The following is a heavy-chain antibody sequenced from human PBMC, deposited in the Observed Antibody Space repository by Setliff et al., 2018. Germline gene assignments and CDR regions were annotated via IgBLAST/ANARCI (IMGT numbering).Heavy chain of an antibody. CDR1: GGSISSGNYY. J-gene: IGHJ6*03. CDR2: IYYSGST. V-gene: IGHV4-39*01. Sequence: ASETLSLTCRVSGGSISSGNYYWGLIRQPPGKGLEWVATIYYSGSTYSNPSLKSRLIISVDAPDNQFSVKLSSVTAADTAVYYCARHKSNGSGSYPSLYMDVWGMGIMVTVSS. D-gene: IGHD3-10*01. CDR3: ARHKSNGSGSYPSLYMDV.